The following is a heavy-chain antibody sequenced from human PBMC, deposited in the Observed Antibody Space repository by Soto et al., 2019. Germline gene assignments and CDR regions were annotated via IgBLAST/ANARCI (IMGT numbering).Heavy chain of an antibody. D-gene: IGHD5-12*01. CDR2: IYPGDSDT. CDR3: ARFWSFVRTDSGYDSYYYLDV. CDR1: GYSFTSYW. Sequence: PGESLKISCKGSGYSFTSYWISWVRQMPGKGLEWMGIIYPGDSDTRYSPSFQGQVTISADKSISTAYLQWSSLKASDTAMYYCARFWSFVRTDSGYDSYYYLDVWGKGTTATVSS. J-gene: IGHJ6*03. V-gene: IGHV5-51*01.